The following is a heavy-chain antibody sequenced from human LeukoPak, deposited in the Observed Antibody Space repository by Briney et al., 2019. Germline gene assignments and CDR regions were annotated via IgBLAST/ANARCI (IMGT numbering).Heavy chain of an antibody. J-gene: IGHJ4*02. Sequence: GASVKVSCKASGGTLSAYAISWVRQAPGQGLEWMGRIIPIFDIVDYAPNFQGRVTITADKSTTTAYMELRSLRSDDTAVYYCARWGPSIAARPADYWGQGTLVTVSS. V-gene: IGHV1-69*04. D-gene: IGHD6-6*01. CDR2: IIPIFDIV. CDR1: GGTLSAYA. CDR3: ARWGPSIAARPADY.